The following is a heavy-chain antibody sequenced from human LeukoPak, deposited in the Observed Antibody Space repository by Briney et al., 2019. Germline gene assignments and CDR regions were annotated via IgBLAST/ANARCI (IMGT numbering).Heavy chain of an antibody. J-gene: IGHJ4*02. CDR1: GYTFTSYG. D-gene: IGHD3-10*01. CDR3: ATPMVRGVIGDAFDY. V-gene: IGHV1-18*01. CDR2: ISAYNGNT. Sequence: GASVKVSCKASGYTFTSYGISWVRQAPGQGLEWMGWISAYNGNTNYAQKLQGRVTMTTDTSTSTAYMELRSLRSDDTAVYYCATPMVRGVIGDAFDYWGQGTLVTVSS.